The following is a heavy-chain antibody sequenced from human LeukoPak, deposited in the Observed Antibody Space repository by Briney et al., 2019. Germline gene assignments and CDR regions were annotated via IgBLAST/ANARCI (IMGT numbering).Heavy chain of an antibody. J-gene: IGHJ4*02. CDR2: IYGGGST. CDR3: ARVGLAASVSEN. Sequence: GGSLRLSCVASGFTVSSNYMSWVRQAPGKGLEWVSVIYGGGSTYYADSVKGRFTISRDNSKNTLYLQMNSLRAEDTAVYYCARVGLAASVSENWGQGTLVTVSS. CDR1: GFTVSSNY. V-gene: IGHV3-66*01. D-gene: IGHD2-15*01.